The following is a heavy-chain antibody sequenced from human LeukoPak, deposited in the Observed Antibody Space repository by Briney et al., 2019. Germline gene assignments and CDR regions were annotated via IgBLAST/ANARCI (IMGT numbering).Heavy chain of an antibody. CDR2: ISQTENS. V-gene: IGHV4-59*08. D-gene: IGHD3-16*01. J-gene: IGHJ3*01. Sequence: SEALSLTCTVSGGSISSYYWSWIRQPPGKGLEWIGSISQTENSYNTPSLKSRVTISVDTSKNQFSLKLSSVTAADTAVYYCARFDYVWGNGNHGMDAFDLWGQGTMVTVSS. CDR1: GGSISSYY. CDR3: ARFDYVWGNGNHGMDAFDL.